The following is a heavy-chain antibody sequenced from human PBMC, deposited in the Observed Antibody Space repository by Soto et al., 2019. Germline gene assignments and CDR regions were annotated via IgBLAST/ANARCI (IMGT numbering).Heavy chain of an antibody. CDR3: ARGGVGSGYYYSGAFEI. Sequence: GASVKVSCKASGYTFTSYGISWVRQAPGQGLEWMGWISAYNGNTNYAQKLQGRVTMTTDTSTSTAYMELRSLRSDDTAVYYCARGGVGSGYYYSGAFEIWGQVTMVTFSS. J-gene: IGHJ3*02. V-gene: IGHV1-18*01. CDR1: GYTFTSYG. D-gene: IGHD3-22*01. CDR2: ISAYNGNT.